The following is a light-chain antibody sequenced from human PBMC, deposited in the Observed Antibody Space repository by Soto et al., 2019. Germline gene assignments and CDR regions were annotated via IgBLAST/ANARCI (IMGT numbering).Light chain of an antibody. CDR2: GAS. CDR3: QQYGGSPRT. V-gene: IGKV3-20*01. Sequence: EIVLTQSPGTLSLSPGERATLSCRASQSVSSNYLAWYQQKPGQAPRLLIYGASSRATAIPDRFSGSGSGTDFTLTISRLEPEDFAVYYCQQYGGSPRTFGQGTKVDIK. CDR1: QSVSSNY. J-gene: IGKJ1*01.